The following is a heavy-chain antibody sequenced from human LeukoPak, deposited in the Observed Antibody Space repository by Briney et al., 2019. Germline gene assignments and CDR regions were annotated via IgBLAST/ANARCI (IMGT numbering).Heavy chain of an antibody. Sequence: SEALSLTCTVSGGSISSYYWSWIRHPPGKGLEWIGYIYYSGSTNYNPSLTRRGTISVETSKNHFSLKLRSVTGADAAVYYCASVGSYYYDSSGPSNAFDIWGQGTMVTVSS. CDR1: GGSISSYY. CDR3: ASVGSYYYDSSGPSNAFDI. V-gene: IGHV4-59*01. D-gene: IGHD3-22*01. CDR2: IYYSGST. J-gene: IGHJ3*02.